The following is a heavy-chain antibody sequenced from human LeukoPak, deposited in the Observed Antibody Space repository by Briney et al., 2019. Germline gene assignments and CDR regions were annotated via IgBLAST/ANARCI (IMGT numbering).Heavy chain of an antibody. CDR3: SRQGTGDELDY. CDR2: INPNSSGT. CDR1: GYTLTGNY. V-gene: IGHV1-2*02. Sequence: ASVKVSCKASGYTLTGNYMHWVRQAPGQGLEWMGWINPNSSGTLNAQKFQGRVTMTRDTSITTAYMELRRLRSDDTAVYYCSRQGTGDELDYWGQGTLVTVSS. D-gene: IGHD7-27*01. J-gene: IGHJ4*02.